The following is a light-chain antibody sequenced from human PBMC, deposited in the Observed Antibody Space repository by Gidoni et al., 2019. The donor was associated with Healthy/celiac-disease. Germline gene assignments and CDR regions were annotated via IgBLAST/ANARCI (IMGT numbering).Light chain of an antibody. J-gene: IGLJ3*02. CDR1: SSNIGACYD. CDR3: QSYDSSLSGWV. CDR2: GNS. Sequence: QSVLTPPPSVSGAPGQRVTISCTGSSSNIGACYDVHWYQHLPGTAPKLLIYGNSNRPSGVPDRFSGSKSGTSASLAITGLQAEDESDYYCQSYDSSLSGWVFGGGTKLTVL. V-gene: IGLV1-40*01.